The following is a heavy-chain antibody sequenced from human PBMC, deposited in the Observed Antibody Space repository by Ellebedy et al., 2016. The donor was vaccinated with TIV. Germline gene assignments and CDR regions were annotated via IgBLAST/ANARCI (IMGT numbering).Heavy chain of an antibody. CDR1: GGSISSSSDY. Sequence: MPSETLSLTCTVSGGSISSSSDYWGWVRQPPGKGLEWIGSIYYTGSTYYNPSLKSRVTISVATSKNQFSLMLSSVTAADTAVYYCAKDRLWRGSGTQTFDNWGQGTLVTVSS. CDR3: AKDRLWRGSGTQTFDN. CDR2: IYYTGST. D-gene: IGHD3-10*01. J-gene: IGHJ4*02. V-gene: IGHV4-39*02.